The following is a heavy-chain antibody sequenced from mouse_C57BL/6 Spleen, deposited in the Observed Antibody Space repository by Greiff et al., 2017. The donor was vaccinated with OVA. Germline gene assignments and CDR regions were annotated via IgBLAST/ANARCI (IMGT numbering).Heavy chain of an antibody. Sequence: QVQLQQPGAELVRPGSSVKLSCKASGYTFTSYWMDWVKQRPGQGLEWIGNIYTSDSETHYNQKFKDKATLTVDKSSSTAYMQLSSLTSEDSAVYYCARYGNYFDYWGQGTTLTVSS. D-gene: IGHD1-1*01. CDR1: GYTFTSYW. J-gene: IGHJ2*01. CDR2: IYTSDSET. V-gene: IGHV1-61*01. CDR3: ARYGNYFDY.